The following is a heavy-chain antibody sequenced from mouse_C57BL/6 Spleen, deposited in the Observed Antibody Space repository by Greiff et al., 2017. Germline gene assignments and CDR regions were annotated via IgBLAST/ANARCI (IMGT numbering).Heavy chain of an antibody. CDR1: GFTFSDYY. V-gene: IGHV5-16*01. J-gene: IGHJ1*03. CDR2: INYDGSST. D-gene: IGHD1-1*01. Sequence: EVKVVESEGGLVQPGSSMKLSCTASGFTFSDYYMAWVRQVPEKGLEWVANINYDGSSTYYLDSLKSRFIISRDNATNILYLQMSSLKSEDTATYYCARDQDYGSTDWYSDVWGTGTTVTVSS. CDR3: ARDQDYGSTDWYSDV.